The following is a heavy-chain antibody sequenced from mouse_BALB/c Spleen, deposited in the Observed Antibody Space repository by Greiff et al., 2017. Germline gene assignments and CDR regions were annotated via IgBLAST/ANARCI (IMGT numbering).Heavy chain of an antibody. Sequence: QVQLQQSGAELVRPGALVKLSCKASGFNIKDYYMHWVKQRPGQGLEWIGQIYPGDGDTNYNGKFKGKATLTADKSSSTAYMQLSSLTSEDSAVYFCARSAYYRYDGLAYWGQGTLVTVSA. V-gene: IGHV1-80*01. D-gene: IGHD2-14*01. CDR2: IYPGDGDT. J-gene: IGHJ3*01. CDR1: GFNIKDYY. CDR3: ARSAYYRYDGLAY.